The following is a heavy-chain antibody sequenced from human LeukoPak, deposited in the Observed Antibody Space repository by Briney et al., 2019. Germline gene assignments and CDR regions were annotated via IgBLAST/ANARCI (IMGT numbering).Heavy chain of an antibody. D-gene: IGHD3-10*01. V-gene: IGHV1-8*01. CDR3: AREGPHMVRGVRVADRYYYYYYMDV. J-gene: IGHJ6*03. CDR1: GYTFTSYD. CDR2: MNPNSGNT. Sequence: ASVKVSCKASGYTFTSYDINWVRQATGQGLEWMGWMNPNSGNTGYAQKFQGRVIMTRNTSISTAYMELSSLRSEDTAVYYCAREGPHMVRGVRVADRYYYYYYMDVWGKGTTVTISS.